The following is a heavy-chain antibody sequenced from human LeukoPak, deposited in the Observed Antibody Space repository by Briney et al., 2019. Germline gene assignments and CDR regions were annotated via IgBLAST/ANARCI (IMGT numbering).Heavy chain of an antibody. J-gene: IGHJ4*02. CDR3: ARVRHRRDGYNSDY. D-gene: IGHD5-24*01. CDR2: INHSGST. V-gene: IGHV4-34*01. CDR1: GGSFSGYY. Sequence: SETLSLTCAVYGGSFSGYYWSWIRQPPGKGLEWIGEINHSGSTNYNPSLKSRVTISVETSKNHFSLKLSSVTAADTAVYYCARVRHRRDGYNSDYWGQGTLVTVSS.